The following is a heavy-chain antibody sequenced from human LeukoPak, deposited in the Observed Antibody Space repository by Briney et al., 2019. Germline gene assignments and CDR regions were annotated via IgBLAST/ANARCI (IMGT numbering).Heavy chain of an antibody. Sequence: GGSLRLSCAASGFTFSSYAMHWVRQAPGKGLEGVAVISYDGSNKHYADSVKGRFTISRDNSKNTLYLQMNSLRAEDTAVYYCARERPREVVAYYFDYWGQGTLVTVSS. V-gene: IGHV3-30-3*01. J-gene: IGHJ4*02. CDR2: ISYDGSNK. CDR3: ARERPREVVAYYFDY. CDR1: GFTFSSYA. D-gene: IGHD2-15*01.